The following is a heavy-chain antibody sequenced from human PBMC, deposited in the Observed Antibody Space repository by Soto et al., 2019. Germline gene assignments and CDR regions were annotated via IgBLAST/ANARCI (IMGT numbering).Heavy chain of an antibody. Sequence: GGSLRLSCAASGFTFSSYSMNWVRQAPGKGLEWVSSISSSSSYIYYADSVKGRFTISRDNAKNSLYLQMNSLRAEDTAVYYCARVLIPLGYCSGGICYGYYYYGTDVSCQGTTVTVSS. V-gene: IGHV3-21*01. J-gene: IGHJ6*02. CDR1: GFTFSSYS. CDR2: ISSSSSYI. D-gene: IGHD2-15*01. CDR3: ARVLIPLGYCSGGICYGYYYYGTDV.